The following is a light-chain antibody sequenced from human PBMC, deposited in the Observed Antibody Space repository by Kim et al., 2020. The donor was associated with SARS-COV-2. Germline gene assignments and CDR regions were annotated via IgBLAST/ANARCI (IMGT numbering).Light chain of an antibody. V-gene: IGKV1-5*03. Sequence: ASGGDRVTSACRASQSISVSLAWYQQKPGEAPELLIYKASSLQSGVPSRFSGSGSGTEFTLTISSLQPDDFATYFCQQYSTYPWTFGQGTKVDIK. CDR2: KAS. J-gene: IGKJ1*01. CDR1: QSISVS. CDR3: QQYSTYPWT.